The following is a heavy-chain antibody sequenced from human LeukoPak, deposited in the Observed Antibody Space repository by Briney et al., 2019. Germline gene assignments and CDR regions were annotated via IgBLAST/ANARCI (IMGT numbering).Heavy chain of an antibody. CDR2: IFHSGST. V-gene: IGHV4-59*12. CDR1: SGSISTYY. Sequence: SETLSLTCTVSSGSISTYYWSWIRQSPGKGLEWMGYIFHSGSTTYNPSLSSRLTISVDTSKNQFSLELRSVTAADTAVYYCARGGKRWSIAARTHFDYWGQGTLVTVSS. J-gene: IGHJ4*02. CDR3: ARGGKRWSIAARTHFDY. D-gene: IGHD6-6*01.